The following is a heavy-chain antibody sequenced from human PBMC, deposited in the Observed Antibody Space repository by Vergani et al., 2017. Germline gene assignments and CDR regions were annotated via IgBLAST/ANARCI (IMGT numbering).Heavy chain of an antibody. V-gene: IGHV3-21*01. CDR2: ISSSSSYI. CDR3: AKYGVRYSYGSSYYGMDV. J-gene: IGHJ6*02. Sequence: EVQLVESGGGLVKPGGSLRLSCAGSGFTFSSYSMNWVRQAPGKGVEWVSSISSSSSYIYYADSVTSRFTMSRDNAKNSLCLQMNSLRAEDTAVYYCAKYGVRYSYGSSYYGMDVWGQGTTVTVSS. CDR1: GFTFSSYS. D-gene: IGHD5-18*01.